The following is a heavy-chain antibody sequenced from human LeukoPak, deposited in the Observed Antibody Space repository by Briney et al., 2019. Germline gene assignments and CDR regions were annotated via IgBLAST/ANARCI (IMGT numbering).Heavy chain of an antibody. D-gene: IGHD6-13*01. CDR3: ARHEQGGSSWYMVDY. CDR2: IYYSGST. J-gene: IGHJ4*02. CDR1: GGSISSYY. V-gene: IGHV4-59*08. Sequence: SETLSLTCTVSGGSISSYYWSWIRQPPGKGLEWIGYIYYSGSTNYNPSLKSRVTISVDTSKNQFSLKVSSVNAADRAVYYCARHEQGGSSWYMVDYWGQGTLVTVSS.